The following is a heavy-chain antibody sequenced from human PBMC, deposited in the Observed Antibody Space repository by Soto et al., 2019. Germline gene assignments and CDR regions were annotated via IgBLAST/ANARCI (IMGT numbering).Heavy chain of an antibody. J-gene: IGHJ4*02. CDR1: GYSLTGYY. D-gene: IGHD3-22*01. CDR3: AREGSGSYLVL. Sequence: QVQLIQSGAVVRKPGASARVSCKASGYSLTGYYMHWVRQAPGQGLERMGRINPSDGTSAYTQQFQGRFIMTRDTSTSTVFMELNSLMSLDTALYFCAREGSGSYLVLWGQGTLVTVS. CDR2: INPSDGTS. V-gene: IGHV1-46*01.